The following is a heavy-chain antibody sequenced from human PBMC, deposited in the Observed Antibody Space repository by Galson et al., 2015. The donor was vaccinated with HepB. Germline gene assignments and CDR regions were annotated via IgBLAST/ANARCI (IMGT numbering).Heavy chain of an antibody. CDR3: AGGRGSGDYDYYYYMDV. J-gene: IGHJ6*03. Sequence: SVKVSCKASGYTFTRYGISWVRQAPGQGLEWMGWISTYTGNSKYAQKVRGRVTMTTDTATSTAYMELRSLRSDDTAVYYCAGGRGSGDYDYYYYMDVWGKGTTVTVSS. V-gene: IGHV1-18*01. CDR2: ISTYTGNS. CDR1: GYTFTRYG. D-gene: IGHD6-19*01.